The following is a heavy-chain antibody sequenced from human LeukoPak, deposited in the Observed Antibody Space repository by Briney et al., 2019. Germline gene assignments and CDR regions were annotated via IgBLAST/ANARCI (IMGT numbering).Heavy chain of an antibody. V-gene: IGHV4-31*03. Sequence: SATVTLTCTVSGGTITSCGYYWSWHPPHPGIGLEWSGYIYYSESTYYHTPLKSRITRAVDTSKTQFSLKLSYVTAADTAVYYCARVRVGSSGYLPLDGFDIWGQGTMVTVSS. CDR1: GGTITSCGYY. D-gene: IGHD3-22*01. CDR2: IYYSEST. J-gene: IGHJ3*02. CDR3: ARVRVGSSGYLPLDGFDI.